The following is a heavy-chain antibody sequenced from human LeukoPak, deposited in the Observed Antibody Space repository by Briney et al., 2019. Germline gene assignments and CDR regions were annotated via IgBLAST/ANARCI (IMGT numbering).Heavy chain of an antibody. J-gene: IGHJ6*04. CDR3: ASVRTTAFMDV. CDR2: ISNSGSI. D-gene: IGHD2-2*01. Sequence: SETLSLTCTVSNDSIKDYYWNWIRQPPGKGLEWIGFISNSGSINYNPSLKSRVTISIDTSKRQFSLKLSSVTAADTAVYYCASVRTTAFMDVWGKGTTVTVSS. V-gene: IGHV4-59*12. CDR1: NDSIKDYY.